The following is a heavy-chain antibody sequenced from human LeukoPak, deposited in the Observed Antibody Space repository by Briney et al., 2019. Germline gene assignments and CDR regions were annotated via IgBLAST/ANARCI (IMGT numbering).Heavy chain of an antibody. CDR1: GFTVSSNY. J-gene: IGHJ4*02. CDR3: ARDGYDSSGYSNYFDY. CDR2: IYSGGST. D-gene: IGHD3-22*01. Sequence: GGSLRLSCAASGFTVSSNYMSWVRQAPGKGLEWVSVIYSGGSTYYADSVKGRFTISRHNSKNTLYLQMNSLGAEDTAVYYCARDGYDSSGYSNYFDYWGQGTLVTVSS. V-gene: IGHV3-53*04.